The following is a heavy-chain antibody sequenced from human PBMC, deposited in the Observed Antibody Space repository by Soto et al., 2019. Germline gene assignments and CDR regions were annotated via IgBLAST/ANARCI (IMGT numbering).Heavy chain of an antibody. J-gene: IGHJ3*02. CDR2: ISYDGSNK. CDR1: GFTFSSYA. D-gene: IGHD1-1*01. CDR3: PPSQREPLGAFDI. Sequence: QVQLVESGGGVVQPGRSLRLSCAASGFTFSSYAMHWVRQAPGKGLEWVAVISYDGSNKYYADSVKGRFTISRDNSKNTLYLQMNSLRAEDTAVYYCPPSQREPLGAFDIWGQGTMVTVSS. V-gene: IGHV3-30-3*01.